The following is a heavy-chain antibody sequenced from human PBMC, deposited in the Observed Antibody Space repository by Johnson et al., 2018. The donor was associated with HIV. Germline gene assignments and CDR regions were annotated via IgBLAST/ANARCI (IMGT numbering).Heavy chain of an antibody. D-gene: IGHD5-24*01. CDR1: GFTFSSYA. CDR3: ARVLNARPQWALDI. V-gene: IGHV3-30*04. Sequence: QVQLVESGGGVVQPGRSLRLSCAASGFTFSSYAMHWVRQAPGKGLEWVAVISYDGSNKYYADSVKGRFTISRDNARNFLYLQMNSVRAEDTALYFCARVLNARPQWALDIWGQGTMVTVSS. J-gene: IGHJ3*02. CDR2: ISYDGSNK.